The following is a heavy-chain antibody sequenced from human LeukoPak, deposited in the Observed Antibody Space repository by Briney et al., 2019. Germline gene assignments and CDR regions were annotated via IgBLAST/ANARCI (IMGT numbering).Heavy chain of an antibody. D-gene: IGHD3-16*01. J-gene: IGHJ6*02. CDR2: INHNGNVN. CDR1: GFTFSSYW. Sequence: PGGSLRLSCAASGFTFSSYWMNWARQAPGKGLKWVASINHNGNVNYYVDSVKGRFTISRDNAKNSLYLQMGNLRAEDTAVYFCARGGGLDVWGQGATVTVSS. CDR3: ARGGGLDV. V-gene: IGHV3-7*03.